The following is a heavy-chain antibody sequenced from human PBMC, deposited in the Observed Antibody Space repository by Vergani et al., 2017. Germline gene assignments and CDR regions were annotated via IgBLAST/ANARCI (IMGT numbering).Heavy chain of an antibody. V-gene: IGHV3-30*18. CDR2: ISSAGNTR. CDR1: GFALNRHA. D-gene: IGHD4-23*01. Sequence: QVQLVESGGGVVQPGTSLRLSCVVSGFALNRHAMYWVRQAPGKGLEWVALISSAGNTRQYADSVQGRFTISRDNSRNTLYLQMNGLRPDDTAVYFCAKTYAGSPIFDSWGQGTLVTVSS. CDR3: AKTYAGSPIFDS. J-gene: IGHJ4*02.